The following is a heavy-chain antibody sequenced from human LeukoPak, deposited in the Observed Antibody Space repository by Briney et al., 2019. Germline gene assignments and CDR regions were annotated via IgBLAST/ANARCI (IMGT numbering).Heavy chain of an antibody. CDR2: ISGSGGST. Sequence: GGSLRLSCAASGFTFSSYAMSWVRQAPGKGLEWVSAISGSGGSTYYADSVKGRFTISRDNSKNTLYLQMSSLRADDTAVHYCTKGGWGTVLDYWGQGTLVTVSS. J-gene: IGHJ4*02. CDR3: TKGGWGTVLDY. V-gene: IGHV3-23*01. CDR1: GFTFSSYA. D-gene: IGHD3-10*01.